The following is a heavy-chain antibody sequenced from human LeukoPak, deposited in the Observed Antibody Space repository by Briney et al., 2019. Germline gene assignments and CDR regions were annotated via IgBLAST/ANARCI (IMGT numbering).Heavy chain of an antibody. J-gene: IGHJ4*02. CDR2: ISTTGRTT. V-gene: IGHV3-48*03. Sequence: GGSLRLSCAGSGFTFSTYEMNWVRQAPGKGLEWVSYISTTGRTTYYADSVQGRLTMSRDNAKNSVFLQVNSLRADDTAVYYCAGKPRDGYNDGRFDFWGQGTLVTVSS. CDR3: AGKPRDGYNDGRFDF. CDR1: GFTFSTYE. D-gene: IGHD5-24*01.